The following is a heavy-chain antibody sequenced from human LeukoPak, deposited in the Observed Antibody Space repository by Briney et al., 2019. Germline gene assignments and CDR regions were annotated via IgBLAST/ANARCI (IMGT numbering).Heavy chain of an antibody. CDR3: ARDRNRYSWSYYDY. D-gene: IGHD1-26*01. J-gene: IGHJ4*02. V-gene: IGHV1-18*01. CDR2: ISAYNGNT. Sequence: GASVKVSCKASGYTFTSYGISWVRQAPGQGLEWMGWISAYNGNTNYAQKLQGRVTMTTDTSTSTAYMELRSLRSDDTAVYYCARDRNRYSWSYYDYWGQGTLVTVSS. CDR1: GYTFTSYG.